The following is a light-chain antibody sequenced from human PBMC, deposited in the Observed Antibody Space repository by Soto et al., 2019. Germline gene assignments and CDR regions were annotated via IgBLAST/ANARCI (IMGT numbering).Light chain of an antibody. CDR3: QQYGSSPA. Sequence: EIVMTQSPDTLSVSPGERVTLSCRASQTVSSNLAWYQQKRGQAPRLLIYAASTRATGIPARFSGSGSGTEFTLTISRLEPEDFAVYYCQQYGSSPAFGQGTKVDI. V-gene: IGKV3-15*01. J-gene: IGKJ1*01. CDR1: QTVSSN. CDR2: AAS.